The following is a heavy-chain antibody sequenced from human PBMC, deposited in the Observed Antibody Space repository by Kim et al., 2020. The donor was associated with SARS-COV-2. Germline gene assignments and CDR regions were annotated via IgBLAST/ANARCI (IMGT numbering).Heavy chain of an antibody. CDR2: ISSNGGST. J-gene: IGHJ4*02. Sequence: GGSLRLSCSASGFTFSSYAMHWVRQAPGKGLEYVSAISSNGGSTYYADSVKGRFTISRDNSKNTLYLQMSSLRAEDTAVYYCVKDRGLGWWELTEDDYWGQGTLVTVSS. CDR1: GFTFSSYA. CDR3: VKDRGLGWWELTEDDY. V-gene: IGHV3-64D*06. D-gene: IGHD1-26*01.